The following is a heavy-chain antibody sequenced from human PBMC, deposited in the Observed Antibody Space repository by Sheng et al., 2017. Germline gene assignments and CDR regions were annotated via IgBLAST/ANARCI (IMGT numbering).Heavy chain of an antibody. V-gene: IGHV4-38-2*02. D-gene: IGHD3-9*01. CDR2: IYHSGST. CDR1: LLHQQWLL. Sequence: QVQLQELGPGLVKPSETLSPHLRCLWLLHQQWLLLGLDPAAPREGLEWIGSIYHSGSTYYNPSLKSRVHHISRHVQEQFSLKLSSVTAADTAVYYCARDNDILTGYYFDYWGQGTLVTVSS. CDR3: ARDNDILTGYYFDY. J-gene: IGHJ4*02.